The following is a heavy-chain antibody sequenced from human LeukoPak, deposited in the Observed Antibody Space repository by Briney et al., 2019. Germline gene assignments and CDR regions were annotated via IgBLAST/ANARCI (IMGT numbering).Heavy chain of an antibody. D-gene: IGHD2-2*01. Sequence: GGALRLSCAASGFTFRSYAMSWVRQAPGKGVEWVSAISGSGGSTYYADSGKGRFTISRDNSKNTLYLQMNSLRAEDTAVYYCAKDLEVVPAGVDYWGQGTLVTVSS. CDR3: AKDLEVVPAGVDY. V-gene: IGHV3-23*01. CDR2: ISGSGGST. CDR1: GFTFRSYA. J-gene: IGHJ4*02.